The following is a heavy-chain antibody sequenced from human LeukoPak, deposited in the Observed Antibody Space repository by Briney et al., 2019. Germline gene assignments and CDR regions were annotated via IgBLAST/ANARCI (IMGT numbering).Heavy chain of an antibody. Sequence: ASVKVSCKASAYTFNSNAISWMRQTPGQGLEWMGRINPNSGGTNYAQKFQGRVTMTRDTSISTAYMELSRLRSDDTAVYYCARDPPGHWYFDLWGRGTLVTVSS. CDR3: ARDPPGHWYFDL. J-gene: IGHJ2*01. CDR2: INPNSGGT. V-gene: IGHV1-2*06. CDR1: AYTFNSNA.